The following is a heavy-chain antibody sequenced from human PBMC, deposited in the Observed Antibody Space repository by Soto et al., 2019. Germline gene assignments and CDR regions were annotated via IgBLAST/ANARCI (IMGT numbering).Heavy chain of an antibody. V-gene: IGHV3-23*01. CDR2: ISGSGRST. CDR1: GFTFSSYA. D-gene: IGHD5-12*01. J-gene: IGHJ6*03. Sequence: EVQLLESGGGLVQPGGSLTLSCAASGFTFSSYALSWVRQAPGKGLEWVSVISGSGRSTYYADSVKGRFTISRDNSEDTLHLQVNSLRAEDTALYYCARSARGYYYMGVWGKGTTVTVSS. CDR3: ARSARGYYYMGV.